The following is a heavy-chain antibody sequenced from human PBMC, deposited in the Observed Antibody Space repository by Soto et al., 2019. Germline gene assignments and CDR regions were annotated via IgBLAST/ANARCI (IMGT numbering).Heavy chain of an antibody. CDR1: GFSLSSTRVA. Sequence: QITLKESGPPLVKPTQTLTLTCTFSGFSLSSTRVAVGWIRQPPGKALEWLALIYWDDDKRYSPFLKSRLTITKDTAKNQVVLTMTNRDPVDTATYYCAHSVVAGLGYYFDYWGQGTLVTVSS. D-gene: IGHD6-19*01. CDR3: AHSVVAGLGYYFDY. CDR2: IYWDDDK. V-gene: IGHV2-5*02. J-gene: IGHJ4*02.